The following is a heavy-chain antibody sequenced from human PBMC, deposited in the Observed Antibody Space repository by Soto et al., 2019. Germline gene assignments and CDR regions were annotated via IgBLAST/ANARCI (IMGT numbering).Heavy chain of an antibody. D-gene: IGHD3-9*01. J-gene: IGHJ4*02. Sequence: PSETLSLTCTVSGGATTSDNYWTWIRQPPGKGLEWLGHIYYSGSTDYNPSLKSRLAISIDTSKNQFSLKLSSATAADTAVYYCARGVGSSPPRYWGRGTLVTVSS. CDR3: ARGVGSSPPRY. V-gene: IGHV4-30-4*02. CDR1: GGATTSDNY. CDR2: IYYSGST.